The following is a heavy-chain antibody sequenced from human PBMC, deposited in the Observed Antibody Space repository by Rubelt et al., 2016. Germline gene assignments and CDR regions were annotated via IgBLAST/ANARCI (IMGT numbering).Heavy chain of an antibody. CDR1: GFTFSSYS. CDR3: ARGNDYGDY. J-gene: IGHJ4*02. CDR2: ISSCSCYV. Sequence: EVQLVESGGGLVQPGGSLRLSCAASGFTFSSYSMNWVRQAPGKRLEWVSSISSCSCYVYNAVAVKGRFTISKENDKNSLYLQMNSLRAEGTAVYYCARGNDYGDYWGQGTLVTVSS. V-gene: IGHV3-21*01.